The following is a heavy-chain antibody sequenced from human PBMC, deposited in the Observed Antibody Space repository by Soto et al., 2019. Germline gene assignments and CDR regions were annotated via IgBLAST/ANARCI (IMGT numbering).Heavy chain of an antibody. D-gene: IGHD1-26*01. CDR1: GGTFSSYA. CDR3: ARDAVRGSMWTFQH. CDR2: IIPIFGTA. J-gene: IGHJ1*01. V-gene: IGHV1-69*06. Sequence: QVQLVQSGAEVKKPGSSVKVSCKASGGTFSSYAISWVRQAPGQGLEWMGGIIPIFGTANYAQKFQGRVTITADKSTRKAYMELISLRSEDTAVYYCARDAVRGSMWTFQHWGQGTLVTVSS.